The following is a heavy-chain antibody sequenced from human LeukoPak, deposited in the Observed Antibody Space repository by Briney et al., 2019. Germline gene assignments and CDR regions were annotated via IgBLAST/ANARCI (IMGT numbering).Heavy chain of an antibody. CDR3: ARTQQGYCSGTSCLVWMTDY. CDR1: GFTFGLYT. Sequence: GGSLRLSCAASGFTFGLYTMNWVRQAPGKGLEWLSAISSSSIYIFYADSVKGRFTISRDSAKNSLYLQMNSLRAEDTAVYYCARTQQGYCSGTSCLVWMTDYWGQGTLVTVSS. D-gene: IGHD2-2*01. CDR2: ISSSSIYI. J-gene: IGHJ4*02. V-gene: IGHV3-21*01.